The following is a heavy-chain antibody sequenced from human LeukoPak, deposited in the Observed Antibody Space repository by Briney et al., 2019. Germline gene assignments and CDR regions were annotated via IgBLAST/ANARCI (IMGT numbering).Heavy chain of an antibody. D-gene: IGHD4-17*01. J-gene: IGHJ4*02. Sequence: GGSLRLSCAASGFTVSSNYMSWVRQAPGKGLEWVSIIYSGGSTYYADSVKGRFTISRDNSKNTLYLQMNSLRAEDTAVYYCERGTTVTTLVDYWGQGTLVTVSS. CDR1: GFTVSSNY. CDR2: IYSGGST. CDR3: ERGTTVTTLVDY. V-gene: IGHV3-53*01.